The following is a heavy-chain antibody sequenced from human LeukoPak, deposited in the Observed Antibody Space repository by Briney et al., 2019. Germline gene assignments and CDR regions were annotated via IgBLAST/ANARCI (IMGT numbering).Heavy chain of an antibody. J-gene: IGHJ3*01. D-gene: IGHD1-26*01. CDR1: GFTFSNYW. Sequence: PGGSLRLSCAASGFTFSNYWMHWVRQVPGRGLVCVSRINNDGSSTTYADSVKGRFTISRDNAKNTLYLQMNSLRAEDTAMYYCARDQGGFTWGQGTMVTVSS. V-gene: IGHV3-74*01. CDR3: ARDQGGFT. CDR2: INNDGSST.